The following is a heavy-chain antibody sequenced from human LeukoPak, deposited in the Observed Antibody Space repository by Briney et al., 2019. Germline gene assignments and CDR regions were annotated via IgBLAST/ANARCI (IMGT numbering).Heavy chain of an antibody. CDR1: GFTFSSYS. CDR3: ARARTSNYGGNSGFDY. J-gene: IGHJ4*02. V-gene: IGHV3-21*01. CDR2: ISSSSSYI. Sequence: GGSLRLSCAASGFTFSSYSMNWVRQAPGKGLEWVPSISSSSSYIYYADSVKGRFTISRDNAKNSLYLQMNSLRAEDTAVYCCARARTSNYGGNSGFDYWGQGTLVTVSS. D-gene: IGHD4-23*01.